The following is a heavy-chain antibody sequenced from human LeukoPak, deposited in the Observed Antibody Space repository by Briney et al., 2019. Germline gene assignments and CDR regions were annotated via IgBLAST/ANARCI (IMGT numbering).Heavy chain of an antibody. Sequence: SETLSLTCTVSGGSISSYYWSWIRQPPGKGLEWIGYIYYSESTNYNPSLKSRVTISVDTSKNQFSLKLSSVTAADTAVYYCARQSPGELAGDYWGQGTLVTVSS. CDR3: ARQSPGELAGDY. J-gene: IGHJ4*02. V-gene: IGHV4-59*08. CDR2: IYYSEST. D-gene: IGHD7-27*01. CDR1: GGSISSYY.